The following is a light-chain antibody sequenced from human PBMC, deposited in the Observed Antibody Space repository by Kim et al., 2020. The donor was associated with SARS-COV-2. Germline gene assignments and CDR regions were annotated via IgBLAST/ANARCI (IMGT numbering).Light chain of an antibody. CDR3: QAWDSSTHNYV. J-gene: IGLJ1*01. CDR2: LNNDGSH. CDR1: KGRSSYA. V-gene: IGLV4-69*01. Sequence: KLNCTMSKGRSSYAIAWHQQRPGKCPRSLMKLNNDGSHPKGDGIRDRFSGSSSGAERYLVISSLQSEDEADYYCQAWDSSTHNYVFGAGTKVTVL.